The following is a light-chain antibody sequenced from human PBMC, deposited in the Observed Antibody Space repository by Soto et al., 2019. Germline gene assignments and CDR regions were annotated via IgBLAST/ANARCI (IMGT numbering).Light chain of an antibody. CDR2: AAS. Sequence: EIVMTQSPATLSVSPGERATLSCRASQSVRNNLAWYQQKPGLPPRLLIYAASTRATGIPARFSGNGSETEFTLTIDSLQSEDFGVYYCQQYNNWPRATFGGGTKVEIK. CDR3: QQYNNWPRAT. J-gene: IGKJ4*01. V-gene: IGKV3-15*01. CDR1: QSVRNN.